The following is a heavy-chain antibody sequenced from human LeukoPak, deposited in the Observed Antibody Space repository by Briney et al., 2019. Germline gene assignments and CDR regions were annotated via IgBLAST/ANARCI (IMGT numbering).Heavy chain of an antibody. CDR3: ARGELWFDP. CDR2: ISSSSSYI. J-gene: IGHJ5*02. Sequence: PGGSLRLSCAASGFRFKSWMNWVRQAPGKGLGWVSSISSSSSYIYYADSVKGRFTISRDNAKNSLYLQMNSLRAEDTAVYYCARGELWFDPWGQGTLVTVSS. CDR1: GFRFKSW. D-gene: IGHD1-7*01. V-gene: IGHV3-21*01.